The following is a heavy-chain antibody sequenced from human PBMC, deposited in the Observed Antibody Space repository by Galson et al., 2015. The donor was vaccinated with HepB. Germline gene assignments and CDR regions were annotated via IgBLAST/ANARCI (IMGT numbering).Heavy chain of an antibody. CDR3: AREGYYGSGRYFDY. J-gene: IGHJ4*02. V-gene: IGHV1-69*06. CDR1: GGTFSSYA. D-gene: IGHD3-10*01. CDR2: IIPIFGTT. Sequence: SVKVSCKASGGTFSSYAISWVRQAPGQGLEWMGGIIPIFGTTNYAQTFQGRVTITADKSTSTFFMELSNLRSEDTALYSCAREGYYGSGRYFDYWGQGPLVTVSS.